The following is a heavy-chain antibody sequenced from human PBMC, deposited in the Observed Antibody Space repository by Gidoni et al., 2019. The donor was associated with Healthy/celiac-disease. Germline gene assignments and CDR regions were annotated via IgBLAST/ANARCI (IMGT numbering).Heavy chain of an antibody. CDR3: AKARTFGGVIVPFDY. CDR1: GFPFDDYA. CDR2: ISWNSGSI. D-gene: IGHD3-16*02. J-gene: IGHJ4*02. V-gene: IGHV3-9*01. Sequence: EVQLVESGGGLVQPGRSLRLSCAASGFPFDDYAMHWVRQAPGKGLEWVSGISWNSGSIGYADSVKGRFTISRDNAKNSLYLQMNSLRAEDTALYYCAKARTFGGVIVPFDYWGQGTLVTVSS.